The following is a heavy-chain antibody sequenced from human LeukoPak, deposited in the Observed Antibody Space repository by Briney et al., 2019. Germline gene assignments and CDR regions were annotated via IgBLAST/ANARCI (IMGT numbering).Heavy chain of an antibody. CDR1: GFTFSGHS. Sequence: GGSLRLSCAATGFTFSGHSMGWVRQAPGRGLEWVSHITSGGTVYYADSVKGRFTISRDNAKNSVYLQMSGLRAEDTAVYYCARDPIVKVVVNKADAFDIWGQGTMVTVSS. CDR2: ITSGGTV. CDR3: ARDPIVKVVVNKADAFDI. J-gene: IGHJ3*02. V-gene: IGHV3-48*01. D-gene: IGHD3-22*01.